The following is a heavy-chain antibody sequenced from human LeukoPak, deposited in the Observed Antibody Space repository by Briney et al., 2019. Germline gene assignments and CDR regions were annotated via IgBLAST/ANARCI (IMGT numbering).Heavy chain of an antibody. CDR1: GGSISSYY. CDR2: IYYSGST. Sequence: PSETLSLTCTVSGGSISSYYWSWIRQPPGKGLEWIGYIYYSGSTNYNPSLKSRVTISVDTSKNQFSLKLSSVTAADTAVYYCAREGDGGNSPFDYWGQGTLVTVSS. V-gene: IGHV4-59*01. CDR3: AREGDGGNSPFDY. J-gene: IGHJ4*02. D-gene: IGHD4-23*01.